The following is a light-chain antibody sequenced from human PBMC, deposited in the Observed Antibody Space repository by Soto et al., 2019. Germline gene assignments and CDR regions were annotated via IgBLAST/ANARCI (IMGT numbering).Light chain of an antibody. J-gene: IGKJ4*01. CDR1: QSVRSNY. CDR2: AAS. V-gene: IGKV3-20*01. Sequence: EIVLTQSPGTLSLSPGERATLSCRASQSVRSNYLAWYQQKPGQAPRFLIYAASPRATGIPDRFSGSGSGTGFNLTISRLEPEDFAVYYCQQYGSSPLTFGGGTKVEIK. CDR3: QQYGSSPLT.